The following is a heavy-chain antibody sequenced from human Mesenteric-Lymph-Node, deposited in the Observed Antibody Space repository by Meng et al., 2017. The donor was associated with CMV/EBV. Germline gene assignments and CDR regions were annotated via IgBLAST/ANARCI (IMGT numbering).Heavy chain of an antibody. Sequence: GGSLRLSCAASGFTFSNYAMTWVRQAPGKGLEWVSTISGRGDSTYYADSVKGRFTISRDNSKNTLYLQMNSLRAEDTAVFYCARGGELLYAQFDYWGQGTLVTVSS. V-gene: IGHV3-23*01. D-gene: IGHD1-26*01. J-gene: IGHJ4*02. CDR2: ISGRGDST. CDR3: ARGGELLYAQFDY. CDR1: GFTFSNYA.